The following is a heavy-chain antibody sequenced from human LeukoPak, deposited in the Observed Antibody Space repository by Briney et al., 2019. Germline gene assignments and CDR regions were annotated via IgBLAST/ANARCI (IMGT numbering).Heavy chain of an antibody. Sequence: GGALRLPCAASGLTVSSNYMIWVRQAPGKGLEGVSFIYSGGSTYYSDSVKGRFTISRDNAKKSVYLQMHTLRAEDTAVYYCARATDYGRSISSLYYYFDLWGRGNLVSVSS. V-gene: IGHV3-53*01. CDR3: ARATDYGRSISSLYYYFDL. D-gene: IGHD4-17*01. CDR1: GLTVSSNY. J-gene: IGHJ4*02. CDR2: IYSGGST.